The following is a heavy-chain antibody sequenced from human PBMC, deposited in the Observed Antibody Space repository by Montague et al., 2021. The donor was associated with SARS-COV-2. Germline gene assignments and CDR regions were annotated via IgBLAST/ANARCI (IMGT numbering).Heavy chain of an antibody. D-gene: IGHD1-14*01. CDR2: ISHCGST. J-gene: IGHJ6*02. CDR3: AGVSAVFSRKILGYYYYGMDV. CDR1: GGSLSGHY. Sequence: SETLSLTCGVSGGSLSGHYWSWIRQAPGKGLEWIGVISHCGSTNYNPSLKSRVTISVDTSKNQFSLKLSLVTAADTAAYYCAGVSAVFSRKILGYYYYGMDVWGQGTTVTVSS. V-gene: IGHV4-34*01.